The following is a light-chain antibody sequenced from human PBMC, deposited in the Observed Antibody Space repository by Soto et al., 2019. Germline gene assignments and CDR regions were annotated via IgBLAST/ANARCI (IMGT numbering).Light chain of an antibody. CDR3: QQFYDLPIT. CDR2: DAS. J-gene: IGKJ5*01. V-gene: IGKV1-33*01. Sequence: EIQMTQSPSSLSVSGGDRVTITCQASQDISDVLNWYQQQPGKAPKVLIYDASKLQTGVPSRFSGRGSGKDFTFTISSLQPDDSGTYYCQQFYDLPITFGQGTRLEIK. CDR1: QDISDV.